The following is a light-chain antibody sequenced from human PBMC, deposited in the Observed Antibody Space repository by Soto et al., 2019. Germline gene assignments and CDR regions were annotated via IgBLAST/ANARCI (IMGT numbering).Light chain of an antibody. CDR3: SSYTSSSPLV. Sequence: QSALTLPASVSGSPGQSITISCTGTSSDVGGYNYVSWYQQHPGKAPKLMIYDVSNRPSGVSNRFSGSKSGNTASLTISGLQAEDEADYYCSSYTSSSPLVFGGGTKLTVL. V-gene: IGLV2-14*01. J-gene: IGLJ2*01. CDR2: DVS. CDR1: SSDVGGYNY.